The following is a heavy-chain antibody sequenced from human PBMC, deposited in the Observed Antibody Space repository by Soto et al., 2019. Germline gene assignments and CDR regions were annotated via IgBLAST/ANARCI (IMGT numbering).Heavy chain of an antibody. CDR1: GGSISSYY. V-gene: IGHV4-59*01. Sequence: SETLSLTCTVAGGSISSYYWSWIRQPPGKVLEWIGYIYYGGSTNYNPSLKSRVTISVDTSKNQFSLKLSFVPAADTAVYSCARADYDFWTGYPYWFDPWGQGTMLTVSS. CDR2: IYYGGST. J-gene: IGHJ5*02. CDR3: ARADYDFWTGYPYWFDP. D-gene: IGHD3-3*01.